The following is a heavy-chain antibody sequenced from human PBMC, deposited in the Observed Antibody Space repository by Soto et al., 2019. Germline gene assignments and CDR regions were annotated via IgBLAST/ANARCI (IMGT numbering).Heavy chain of an antibody. J-gene: IGHJ3*02. Sequence: QLQLQESGPGLVEPSETLSLTCTVSGGSISSSRYYWGWIRQPPGKGLEWAGNIFSSGTAYYNPSLKSRITISVDTSKNQFSLNLSSVTAADTAVYYCARDYGSGSPGAFDIWGQGTMVTVSS. CDR3: ARDYGSGSPGAFDI. V-gene: IGHV4-39*01. CDR1: GGSISSSRYY. CDR2: IFSSGTA. D-gene: IGHD3-10*01.